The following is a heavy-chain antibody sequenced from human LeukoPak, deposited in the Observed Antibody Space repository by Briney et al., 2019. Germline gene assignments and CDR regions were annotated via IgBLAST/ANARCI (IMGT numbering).Heavy chain of an antibody. CDR1: VGSLSRSYW. Sequence: SETLSLTCAVSVGSLSRSYWWAWVRQPPGKGLGWIGSIYQSGSTYYNRSLRSRATIPVDTSKTQFSLKLSSVTAADTAVYYCARFDCSSTSCYASPYYYYMDVWGKGTTVTVSS. CDR2: IYQSGST. V-gene: IGHV4-38-2*01. D-gene: IGHD2-2*01. J-gene: IGHJ6*03. CDR3: ARFDCSSTSCYASPYYYYMDV.